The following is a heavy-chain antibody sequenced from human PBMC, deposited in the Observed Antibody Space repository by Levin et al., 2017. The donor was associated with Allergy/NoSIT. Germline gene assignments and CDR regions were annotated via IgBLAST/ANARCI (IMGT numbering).Heavy chain of an antibody. CDR2: INHSGST. V-gene: IGHV4-34*01. J-gene: IGHJ3*02. CDR3: ASWYSSSSFSADAFDI. Sequence: SETLSLTCAVYGGSFSGYYWSWIRQPPGKGLEWIGEINHSGSTNYNPSLKSRVTISVDTSKNQFSLKLSSVTAADTAVYYCASWYSSSSFSADAFDIWGQGTMVTVSS. D-gene: IGHD6-6*01. CDR1: GGSFSGYY.